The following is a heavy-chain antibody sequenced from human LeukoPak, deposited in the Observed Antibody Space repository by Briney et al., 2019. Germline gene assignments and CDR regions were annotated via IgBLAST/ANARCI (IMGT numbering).Heavy chain of an antibody. V-gene: IGHV1-18*01. Sequence: GASVKVSCKASGYTFSRYAITWVRQAPGQGLEWMGWISAYNGNTNYVQKLKDRVTVTTDTSTSTAYMEMRSLRSDDTAVYYCARLGEAVGVLTSDYYYMDVWGKGTTVIVSS. CDR3: ARLGEAVGVLTSDYYYMDV. D-gene: IGHD3-16*01. CDR1: GYTFSRYA. J-gene: IGHJ6*03. CDR2: ISAYNGNT.